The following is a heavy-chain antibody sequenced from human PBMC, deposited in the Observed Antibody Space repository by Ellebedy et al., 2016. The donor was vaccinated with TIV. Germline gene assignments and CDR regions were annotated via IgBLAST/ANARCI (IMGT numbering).Heavy chain of an antibody. J-gene: IGHJ4*02. CDR1: GGSMSNYY. CDR2: VFYSGST. Sequence: SETLSLTCTVSGGSMSNYYWSWIRQTPGKGLEWIGYVFYSGSTYDNPSLTGRVTISIDTSRNQFSLRLRSVTAADTAVYYCVRRHSSGWYGYWGQGTVVTVSS. CDR3: VRRHSSGWYGY. D-gene: IGHD6-19*01. V-gene: IGHV4-59*08.